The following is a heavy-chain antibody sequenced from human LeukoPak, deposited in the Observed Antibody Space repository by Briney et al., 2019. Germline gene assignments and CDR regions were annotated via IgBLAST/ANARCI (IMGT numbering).Heavy chain of an antibody. CDR2: ISGTVGGTT. V-gene: IGHV3-23*01. CDR3: ARDQGGEQSY. D-gene: IGHD3-16*01. J-gene: IGHJ4*02. CDR1: GFSLRSSD. Sequence: GGTLRLSCAASGFSLRSSDMNWIRQAPGKGLEWVSVISGTVGGTTYYANSVKGRFTISRDISKNTLYLQMNSLRAEDTAVYYCARDQGGEQSYWGQGTLVTVSS.